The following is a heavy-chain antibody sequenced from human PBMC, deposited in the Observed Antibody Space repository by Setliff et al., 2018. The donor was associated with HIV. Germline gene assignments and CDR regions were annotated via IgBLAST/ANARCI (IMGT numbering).Heavy chain of an antibody. V-gene: IGHV1-69*13. J-gene: IGHJ4*02. CDR2: IIPIFGTT. CDR1: GGTFSSYP. D-gene: IGHD3-10*01. CDR3: ARDFGAGFTGLDY. Sequence: SVKVSCKASGGTFSSYPISWVRQAPGQGLEWMGGIIPIFGTTHYAQKFQGRVTVTADESTSTAYMQLSSLRSDDTAVYYCARDFGAGFTGLDYWGQGTLVTVSS.